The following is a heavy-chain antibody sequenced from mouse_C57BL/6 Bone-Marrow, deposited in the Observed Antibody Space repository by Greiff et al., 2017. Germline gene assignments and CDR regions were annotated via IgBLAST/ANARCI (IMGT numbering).Heavy chain of an antibody. D-gene: IGHD2-4*01. V-gene: IGHV5-4*01. CDR2: ISAGGSYT. Sequence: EVMLVESGGGLVKPGGSLKLSCAASGFTFSSYAMSWVRQTPGKRLEWVAPISAGGSYTYYPDNVKGRFTISTDNAKNNQYLQRSHLKEEDAAMYYGAREDYGAYSWFAYWGQGTLVTVSA. CDR3: AREDYGAYSWFAY. J-gene: IGHJ3*01. CDR1: GFTFSSYA.